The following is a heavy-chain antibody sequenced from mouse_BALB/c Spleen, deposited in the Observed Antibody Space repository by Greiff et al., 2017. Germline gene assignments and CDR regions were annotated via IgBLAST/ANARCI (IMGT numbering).Heavy chain of an antibody. D-gene: IGHD2-1*01. Sequence: VKLQESGPGLVAPSQSLSITCTVSGFSLTSYGVHWVRQPPGKGLEWLGVIWAGGSTNYNSALMSRLSISKDNSKSQVFLKMNSLQTDDTAMYYCASYGNWAMDYWGQGTSVTVSS. CDR2: IWAGGST. J-gene: IGHJ4*01. CDR1: GFSLTSYG. V-gene: IGHV2-9*02. CDR3: ASYGNWAMDY.